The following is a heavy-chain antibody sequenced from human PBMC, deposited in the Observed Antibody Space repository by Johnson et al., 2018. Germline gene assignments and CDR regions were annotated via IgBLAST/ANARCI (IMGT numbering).Heavy chain of an antibody. CDR2: MSPSSGNT. Sequence: QVQLVESGAEVRKPGASVKVSCKTSGYTFTTHDINWVRQATGPGLEWVGSMSPSSGNTHYGQKFQGRVTLTRNTAIGPAYMELSSLRSEDTAVYYCSRGDHWGQGTLVTVSS. J-gene: IGHJ4*02. V-gene: IGHV1-8*01. CDR1: GYTFTTHD. CDR3: SRGDH.